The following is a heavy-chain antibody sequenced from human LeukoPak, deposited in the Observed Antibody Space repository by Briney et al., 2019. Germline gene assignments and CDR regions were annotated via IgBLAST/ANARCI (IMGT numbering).Heavy chain of an antibody. D-gene: IGHD6-19*01. V-gene: IGHV3-30*03. CDR2: ISADGSNK. Sequence: QTGGSLRLSCRTSGITFRSYGMHWVRQTPGKGLEWVAFISADGSNKYYTDSVKGRFTVSRDNSKNTLYLQMNSLRAEDTAIYFCDAVAGVFDYWGQGTQVTVSS. CDR3: DAVAGVFDY. J-gene: IGHJ4*02. CDR1: GITFRSYG.